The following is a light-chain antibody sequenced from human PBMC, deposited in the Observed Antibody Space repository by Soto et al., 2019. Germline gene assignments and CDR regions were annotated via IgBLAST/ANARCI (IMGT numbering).Light chain of an antibody. J-gene: IGLJ1*01. CDR1: SSDVGGYNY. CDR3: CSYAGSYSYV. Sequence: QSVLTQPRSVSGSPGQSVAISCTGTSSDVGGYNYVSWYQQHPGKAPKLIIYDVTKRPSGVPDRFSGSSSCNTASLTISGLQAEDEADYFCCSYAGSYSYVFGTGTKVTVL. V-gene: IGLV2-11*01. CDR2: DVT.